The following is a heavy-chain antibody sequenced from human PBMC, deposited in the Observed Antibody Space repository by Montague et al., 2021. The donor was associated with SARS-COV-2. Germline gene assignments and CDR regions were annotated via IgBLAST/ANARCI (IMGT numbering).Heavy chain of an antibody. J-gene: IGHJ3*02. V-gene: IGHV4-59*01. CDR2: IYYNGYT. D-gene: IGHD3-22*01. CDR3: ARGGATYYYDTSGYVNAFDT. CDR1: GDSISTYY. Sequence: SETLSLTCTVSGDSISTYYRSWIRQPPGKGLEWIGYIYYNGYTNYNPSLKSRVTISVDTSKNQFSLRLGSVTAADAAVYFCARGGATYYYDTSGYVNAFDTWGQGTMVTVSS.